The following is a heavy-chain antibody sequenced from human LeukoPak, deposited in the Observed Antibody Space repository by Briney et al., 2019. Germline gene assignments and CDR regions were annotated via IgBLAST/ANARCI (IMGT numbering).Heavy chain of an antibody. CDR2: INHSGST. D-gene: IGHD2-8*02. CDR3: ARGTVFDL. V-gene: IGHV4-34*01. Sequence: PSETLSLTCAVYGGSFSGYHWSWIRQPPGKGLEWIGEINHSGSTNYNPSLKSRVTISVDTSKNQFSLKLSSVTAADTAVYYCARGTVFDLWGRGTLVTVSS. CDR1: GGSFSGYH. J-gene: IGHJ2*01.